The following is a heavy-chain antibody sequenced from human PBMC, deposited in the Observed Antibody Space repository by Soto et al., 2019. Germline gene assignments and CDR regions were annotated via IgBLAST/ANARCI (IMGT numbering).Heavy chain of an antibody. D-gene: IGHD3-16*02. J-gene: IGHJ4*02. CDR1: GFTFSSYA. CDR3: AKSRVFIGAIVTLLDS. CDR2: ISNNGDTA. V-gene: IGHV3-23*01. Sequence: GGSLRLSCATSGFTFSSYAMVWVRQAAEKGLEWVASISNNGDTAYYADSVKGRFTISRGNSENTLYLQMNGLGADDTALYFCAKSRVFIGAIVTLLDSWGQGTQVTVSS.